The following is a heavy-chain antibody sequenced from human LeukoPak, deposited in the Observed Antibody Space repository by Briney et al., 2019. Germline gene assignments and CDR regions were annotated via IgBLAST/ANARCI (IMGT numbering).Heavy chain of an antibody. V-gene: IGHV1-24*01. CDR2: FDPEDGET. Sequence: ASVKVSCKVSGYTLTELSMHWVRQAPGKGLEWMGGFDPEDGETIYAQKFQGRVTMTEDTSTDTAYMELSSLRSEDTAVYYCATVPLYYDILTGPPNWFDPWGQGTLVTVSS. D-gene: IGHD3-9*01. CDR3: ATVPLYYDILTGPPNWFDP. J-gene: IGHJ5*02. CDR1: GYTLTELS.